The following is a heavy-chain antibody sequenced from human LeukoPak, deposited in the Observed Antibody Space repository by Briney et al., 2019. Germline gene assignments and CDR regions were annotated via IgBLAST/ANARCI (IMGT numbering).Heavy chain of an antibody. CDR1: GGSITNYY. CDR3: ARDRAIAALSYYYYMDV. J-gene: IGHJ6*03. D-gene: IGHD6-13*01. Sequence: SETLSLTCIVSGGSITNYYWGWIRQPPGEGLEWIGYISDTGSTNYNPSLKSRVTISVGTSKNDFSLKLSSVTAADTAVYYCARDRAIAALSYYYYMDVWGKGTTVTVS. V-gene: IGHV4-59*01. CDR2: ISDTGST.